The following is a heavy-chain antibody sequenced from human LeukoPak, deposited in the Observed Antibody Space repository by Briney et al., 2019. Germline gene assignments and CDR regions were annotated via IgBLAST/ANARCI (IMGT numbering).Heavy chain of an antibody. CDR2: INERGDIT. J-gene: IGHJ4*02. CDR3: ARHGYYYGSGSYLPLDY. CDR1: GFTFSRHP. V-gene: IGHV3-23*01. Sequence: GGSLRLSCVASGFTFSRHPMSWVRQAPGNGLELVSAINERGDITKYAYSVMRRFTISRDSSKNTLYLQMNSLRAEDTAVYYCARHGYYYGSGSYLPLDYWGQGTLVTVSS. D-gene: IGHD3-10*01.